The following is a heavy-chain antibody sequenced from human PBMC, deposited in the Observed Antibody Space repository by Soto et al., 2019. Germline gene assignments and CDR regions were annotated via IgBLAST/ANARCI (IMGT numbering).Heavy chain of an antibody. D-gene: IGHD5-18*01. CDR1: GYTFTSYG. V-gene: IGHV1-18*01. CDR3: ARNGYSDGQADYFDY. CDR2: ISAYNGNT. Sequence: ASVKVSCKASGYTFTSYGISWVRQAPGQGLEWMGWISAYNGNTNYAQKLQGRVTMTTDTSTSTAYMELRSLRSDDTAVYYCARNGYSDGQADYFDYWGQGTLVTVSS. J-gene: IGHJ4*02.